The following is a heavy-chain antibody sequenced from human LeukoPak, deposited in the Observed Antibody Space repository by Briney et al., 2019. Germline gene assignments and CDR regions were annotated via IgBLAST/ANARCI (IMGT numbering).Heavy chain of an antibody. CDR2: INPNSGGT. Sequence: ASVKVSCKASGYTFTGYYMHWVRQAPGQGLEWMGWINPNSGGTNYAQKFQGRVTMTRDTSISTACMELSRLRSDDTAVYYCARDAHYYDSSGYPATWSPNWGQGTLVTVSS. CDR1: GYTFTGYY. J-gene: IGHJ4*02. V-gene: IGHV1-2*02. CDR3: ARDAHYYDSSGYPATWSPN. D-gene: IGHD3-22*01.